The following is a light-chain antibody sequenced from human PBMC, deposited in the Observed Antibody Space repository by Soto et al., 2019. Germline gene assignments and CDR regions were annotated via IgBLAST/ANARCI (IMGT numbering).Light chain of an antibody. J-gene: IGLJ3*02. CDR3: ATWDDSLSGVV. V-gene: IGLV1-47*01. Sequence: QSVLTQPPSASGTPVQRVTISCSGSSSNIGSNYVYWYEQVPGTAPKLLIHRNDQRPSGIPDRFSGSKSGTSASLAISGLRSEDEADYYCATWDDSLSGVVFGGGTKVTVL. CDR1: SSNIGSNY. CDR2: RND.